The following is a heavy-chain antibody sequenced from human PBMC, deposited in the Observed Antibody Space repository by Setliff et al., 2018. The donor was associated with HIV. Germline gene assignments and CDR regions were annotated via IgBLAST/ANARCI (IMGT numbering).Heavy chain of an antibody. CDR3: AIIDSGFDH. V-gene: IGHV5-51*01. CDR2: IYPGDSDD. CDR1: GFSFSDYW. J-gene: IGHJ4*02. Sequence: GESLKISCKGSGFSFSDYWIAWVRQQPGRGLEWMGIIYPGDSDDKYSPSFEGQVTISADTSVSTTYLQWINLKASDSAIYYCAIIDSGFDHWGQGTRVTVSS. D-gene: IGHD3-10*01.